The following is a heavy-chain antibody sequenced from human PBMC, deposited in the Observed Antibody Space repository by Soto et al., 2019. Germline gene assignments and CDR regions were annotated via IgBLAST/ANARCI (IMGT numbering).Heavy chain of an antibody. CDR1: GFTFSSYG. Sequence: QVQLVESGGGVVQPGRSLRLSCAASGFTFSSYGLHWVRQAPGKGLEWVAVISYDGRNKYYADSVKGGFTIYRDNSKNTLYLQMNSLRAEDTAVYYGAKRGAYYDILTGPIYYFDYWGQGTLVTVSS. J-gene: IGHJ4*02. CDR3: AKRGAYYDILTGPIYYFDY. CDR2: ISYDGRNK. V-gene: IGHV3-30*18. D-gene: IGHD3-9*01.